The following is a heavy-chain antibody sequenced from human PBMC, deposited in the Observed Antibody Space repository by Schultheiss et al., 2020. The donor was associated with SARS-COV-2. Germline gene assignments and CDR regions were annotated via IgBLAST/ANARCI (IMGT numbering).Heavy chain of an antibody. CDR3: ARGGKRSGFDY. CDR2: IYTSGST. V-gene: IGHV4-39*07. D-gene: IGHD3-16*01. J-gene: IGHJ4*02. CDR1: GGSISSGGYY. Sequence: SETLSLTCTVSGGSISSGGYYWSWIRQHPGKGLEWIGRIYTSGSTNYNPSLKSRVTISVDTSKNQFSLKLSSVTAADTAVYYCARGGKRSGFDYWGQGTLVTVSS.